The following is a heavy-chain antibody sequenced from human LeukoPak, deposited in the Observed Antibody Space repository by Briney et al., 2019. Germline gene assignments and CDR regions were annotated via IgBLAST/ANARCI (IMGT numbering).Heavy chain of an antibody. J-gene: IGHJ4*02. CDR1: GFTFSSYG. D-gene: IGHD5-18*01. CDR2: IWHDGSNK. V-gene: IGHV3-33*01. CDR3: ARARGTAIHDY. Sequence: GRSLRLSCAASGFTFSSYGMHWVRQAPGKGLEWVAVIWHDGSNKYYADSVKGRFTISRDNSKNTLYLQMNSLRAEDTAVYYCARARGTAIHDYWGQGTLVTVSS.